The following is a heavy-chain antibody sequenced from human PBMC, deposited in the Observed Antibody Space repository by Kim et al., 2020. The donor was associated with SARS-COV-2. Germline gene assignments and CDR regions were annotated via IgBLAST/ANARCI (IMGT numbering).Heavy chain of an antibody. CDR1: GYTFTSYD. V-gene: IGHV1-8*01. CDR3: ARPSTSTSSSWFFDL. CDR2: MNPNSGNT. J-gene: IGHJ2*01. Sequence: ASVKVSCKASGYTFTSYDISWLRQATGQGLEWMGWMNPNSGNTGYAQRFQGRVTMTRNTSINTAYMELSNLGSEDTAVYYCARPSTSTSSSWFFDLWGRGNPVTVSS. D-gene: IGHD6-6*01.